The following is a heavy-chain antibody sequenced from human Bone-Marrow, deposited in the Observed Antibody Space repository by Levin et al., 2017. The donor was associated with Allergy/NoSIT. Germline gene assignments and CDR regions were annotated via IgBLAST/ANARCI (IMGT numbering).Heavy chain of an antibody. CDR3: AQGQNEILTGYDY. CDR2: ISYTGRT. CDR1: GGSMTIYD. D-gene: IGHD3-9*01. V-gene: IGHV4-59*01. J-gene: IGHJ4*02. Sequence: SQTLSLTCTVSGGSMTIYDWSWIRQPPGKGLEWIGYISYTGRTNYNSSLKTRLSLSVDTSKNHFYLNLTSVTAADTAVYFCAQGQNEILTGYDYWGQGTLVTVSS.